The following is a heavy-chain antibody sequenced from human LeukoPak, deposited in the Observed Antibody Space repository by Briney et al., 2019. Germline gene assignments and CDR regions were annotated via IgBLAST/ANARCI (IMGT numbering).Heavy chain of an antibody. Sequence: ASVKVSCKASGGTFSSYAISWVRQAPGQGLEWMGGIIPIFGTANYAQKFQGRVTITTDESTSTAYMELSSLRSEDTAVYYCARSAIYSSSPYYYYYYMDVWGKGTTVTVSS. V-gene: IGHV1-69*05. CDR1: GGTFSSYA. J-gene: IGHJ6*03. D-gene: IGHD6-6*01. CDR2: IIPIFGTA. CDR3: ARSAIYSSSPYYYYYYMDV.